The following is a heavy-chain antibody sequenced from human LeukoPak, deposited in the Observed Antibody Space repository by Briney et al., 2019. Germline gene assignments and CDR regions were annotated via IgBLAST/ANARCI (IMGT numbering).Heavy chain of an antibody. CDR1: GFTFSSYS. D-gene: IGHD1-1*01. Sequence: PGGSLRLSCAASGFTFSSYSMNWVRQAPGKGLEWVSSISSSSSYIYYADSVKGRFTISRDNAKNSLYLQMNSLGAEDTAVYYCARHREAGATSAAFDIWGQGTMVTVSS. CDR3: ARHREAGATSAAFDI. V-gene: IGHV3-21*01. J-gene: IGHJ3*02. CDR2: ISSSSSYI.